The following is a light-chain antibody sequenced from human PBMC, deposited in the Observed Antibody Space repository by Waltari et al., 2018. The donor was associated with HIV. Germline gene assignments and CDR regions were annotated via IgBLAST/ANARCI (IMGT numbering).Light chain of an antibody. CDR2: MNN. CDR1: TSNIANND. CDR3: ATWDDSLNGV. J-gene: IGLJ3*02. Sequence: HSVLTQPPSASGTPGQTVIISCSGNTSNIANNDVTWYQHLPGSAPKLLSYMNNYRPSGVPDRFAGSRSGTSASLTISGLQIEDEAQYYCATWDDSLNGVFGAGTRLTVL. V-gene: IGLV1-44*01.